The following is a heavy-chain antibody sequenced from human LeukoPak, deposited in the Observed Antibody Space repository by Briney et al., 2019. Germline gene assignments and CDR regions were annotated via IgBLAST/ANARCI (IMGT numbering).Heavy chain of an antibody. J-gene: IGHJ4*02. CDR1: GFTFSTYW. CDR2: INQGGSEK. Sequence: GGSLRLSCAASGFTFSTYWMSWVRQAPGKGLEWVANINQGGSEKYYVDSVKGRFTISRDNAKNSLYLQMNSLRAEDTAVYYCARDPPPGTAAAGTSDYWGQGTLVTVSS. V-gene: IGHV3-7*01. CDR3: ARDPPPGTAAAGTSDY. D-gene: IGHD6-13*01.